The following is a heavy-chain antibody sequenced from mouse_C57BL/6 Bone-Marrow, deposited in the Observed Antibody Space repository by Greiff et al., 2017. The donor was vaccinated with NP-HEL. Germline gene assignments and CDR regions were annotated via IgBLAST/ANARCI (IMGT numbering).Heavy chain of an antibody. D-gene: IGHD1-1*01. CDR3: ARQGYYYGSSFYWYFDV. Sequence: EVKLVESGGGLVQPGGSLKLSCAASGFTFSDYGLAWVRQAPRKGPEWVAFISNLAYSIYYADTVTGRFTISRENAKNTLYLEMSSLRSEDTAMYYCARQGYYYGSSFYWYFDVWGTGTTVTVSS. V-gene: IGHV5-15*01. CDR1: GFTFSDYG. J-gene: IGHJ1*03. CDR2: ISNLAYSI.